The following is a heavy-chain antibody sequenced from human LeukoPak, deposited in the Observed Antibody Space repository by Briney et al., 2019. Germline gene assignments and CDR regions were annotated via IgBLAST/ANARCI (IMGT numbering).Heavy chain of an antibody. CDR2: IDGSSRYI. V-gene: IGHV3-21*01. CDR1: GFTFSSYN. D-gene: IGHD2-2*01. Sequence: GGSLRLSCAASGFTFSSYNMDWVRQAPGKGLEWVSFIDGSSRYIYQADSVKGRFTISRDNAKSSVFLQMNSLRAEDTAVYYCARVGGHCTSTSCPPPDYWGQGTLVTVSS. J-gene: IGHJ4*02. CDR3: ARVGGHCTSTSCPPPDY.